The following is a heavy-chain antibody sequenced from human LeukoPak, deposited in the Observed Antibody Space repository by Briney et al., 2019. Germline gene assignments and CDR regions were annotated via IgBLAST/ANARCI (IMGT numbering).Heavy chain of an antibody. D-gene: IGHD5-12*01. CDR2: IGTAGDT. J-gene: IGHJ2*01. V-gene: IGHV3-13*01. Sequence: GGSLRLSCAASGFTFSSYDMHWVRQATGKGLEWVSAIGTAGDTYYPGSVKGRFTISRENAKNSLYLQMNSLRAGDTAAYYYARVRKYSGYYSWYFDLWGRGTLVTVSS. CDR3: ARVRKYSGYYSWYFDL. CDR1: GFTFSSYD.